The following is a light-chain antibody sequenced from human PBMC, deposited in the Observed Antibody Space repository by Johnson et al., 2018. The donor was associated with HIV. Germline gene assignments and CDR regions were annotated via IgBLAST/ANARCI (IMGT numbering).Light chain of an antibody. CDR1: SSNVGSNS. Sequence: QSVLTQPPSVSAAPGQKVTISCSGSSSNVGSNSVSWYRHFPETAPKLLIYDNNNRPSGIPDRFSGSKSGASATLDITGLQAGDEATYYCGTWDNSLNVYVFGTGTKVTVL. J-gene: IGLJ1*01. V-gene: IGLV1-51*01. CDR3: GTWDNSLNVYV. CDR2: DNN.